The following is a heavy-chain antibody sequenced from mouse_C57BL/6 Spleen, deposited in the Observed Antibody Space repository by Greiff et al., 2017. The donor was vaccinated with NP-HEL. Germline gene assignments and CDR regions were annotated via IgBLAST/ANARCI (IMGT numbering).Heavy chain of an antibody. J-gene: IGHJ1*03. V-gene: IGHV5-6*01. D-gene: IGHD2-3*01. CDR2: ISSGGSYT. Sequence: EVNVVESGGDLVKPGGSLKLSCAASGFTFSSYGMSWVRQTPDKRLEWVATISSGGSYTYYPDSVKGRFTISRDNAKNTLYLQMSSLKSEDTAMYDCAREGGYSDGYYDWYFDVWGTGTTVTVSS. CDR1: GFTFSSYG. CDR3: AREGGYSDGYYDWYFDV.